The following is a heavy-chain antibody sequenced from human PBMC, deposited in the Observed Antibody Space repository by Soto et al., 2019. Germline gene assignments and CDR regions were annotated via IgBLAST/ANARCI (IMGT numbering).Heavy chain of an antibody. CDR2: MNPNSGNT. Sequence: ASVKVSCKASGYTFTSYDINWVRQATGQGLEWMGWMNPNSGNTGYAQKFQGRVTMTRNTSISTAYMELSSLRSEDTAVYYCARGAQDIVVVPAARGEDWFDPWGQGTLVTVSS. CDR1: GYTFTSYD. J-gene: IGHJ5*02. V-gene: IGHV1-8*01. CDR3: ARGAQDIVVVPAARGEDWFDP. D-gene: IGHD2-2*01.